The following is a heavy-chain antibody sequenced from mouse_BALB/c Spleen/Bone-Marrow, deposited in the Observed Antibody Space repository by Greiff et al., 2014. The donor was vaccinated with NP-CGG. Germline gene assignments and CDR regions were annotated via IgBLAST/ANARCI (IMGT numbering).Heavy chain of an antibody. CDR3: ARRGAYGSSTYDYAMDY. Sequence: VQLQQSGPELEKPGASVKISCKASGYSFTGYNMNWVKQSNGKSLEWIGNIDPYYGGTSYNQKFKGKATLTVDKSSSTAYMQLKSLTSEDSAVYYCARRGAYGSSTYDYAMDYWGQGTSVTVSS. CDR2: IDPYYGGT. D-gene: IGHD1-1*01. J-gene: IGHJ4*01. V-gene: IGHV1-39*01. CDR1: GYSFTGYN.